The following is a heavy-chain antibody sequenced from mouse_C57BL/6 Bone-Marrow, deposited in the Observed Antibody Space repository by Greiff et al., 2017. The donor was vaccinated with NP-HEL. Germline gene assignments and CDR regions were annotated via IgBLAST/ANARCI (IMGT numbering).Heavy chain of an antibody. Sequence: VQRVESGPGLVQPSQSLSITCTVSGFSLTSYGVHWVRQSPGKGLEWLGVIWSGGSTDYNAAFISRLSISKDNSKSQVFFKMNSLQADDTAIYYCAREFYYDYDRAWFAYWGQGTLVTVSA. V-gene: IGHV2-2*01. CDR1: GFSLTSYG. CDR3: AREFYYDYDRAWFAY. CDR2: IWSGGST. J-gene: IGHJ3*01. D-gene: IGHD2-4*01.